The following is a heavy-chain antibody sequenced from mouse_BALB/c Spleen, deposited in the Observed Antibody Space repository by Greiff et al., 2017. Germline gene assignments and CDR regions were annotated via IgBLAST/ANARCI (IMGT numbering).Heavy chain of an antibody. CDR1: GYTFTSYW. D-gene: IGHD2-3*01. V-gene: IGHV1-4*01. CDR3: ALDGYPFAY. Sequence: VQLQQSGAELVRPGASVKMSCKASGYTFTSYWMHWVKQRPGQGLEWIGYINPSTGYTEYNQKFKDKATLTADKSSSTAYMQLSSLTSEDSAVYYCALDGYPFAYWGQGTLVTVSA. CDR2: INPSTGYT. J-gene: IGHJ3*01.